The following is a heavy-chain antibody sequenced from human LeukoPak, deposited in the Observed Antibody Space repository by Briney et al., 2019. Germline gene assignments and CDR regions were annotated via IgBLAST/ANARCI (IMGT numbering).Heavy chain of an antibody. J-gene: IGHJ4*02. D-gene: IGHD2-21*01. V-gene: IGHV3-48*01. Sequence: GGSLRLSCAASGFTFSSYNMNWVRQAPGKGLEWVSYISISGTIYYADSVKGRFTISRDNAKNSLYLQMNSLRAEDTAVYYCASGVIVVTDYWGQGILVTVSS. CDR1: GFTFSSYN. CDR2: ISISGTI. CDR3: ASGVIVVTDY.